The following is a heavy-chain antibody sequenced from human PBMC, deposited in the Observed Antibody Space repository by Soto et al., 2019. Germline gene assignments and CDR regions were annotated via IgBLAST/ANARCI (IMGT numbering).Heavy chain of an antibody. CDR1: GFTFSSYA. CDR2: ISYDGSNK. CDR3: AREGAAFDI. Sequence: QVQLVESGGGVVQPGGSLRLSCAASGFTFSSYAMHWVRQAPGKGLEWVAVISYDGSNKYYADSVKGRFTISRDNSKNSLSLQMNTLRSEDTAVYYWAREGAAFDIWGQGTMVTVSS. D-gene: IGHD1-26*01. V-gene: IGHV3-30-3*01. J-gene: IGHJ3*02.